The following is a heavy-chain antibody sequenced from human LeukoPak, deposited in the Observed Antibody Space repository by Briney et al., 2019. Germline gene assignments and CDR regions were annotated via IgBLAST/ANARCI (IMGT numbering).Heavy chain of an antibody. D-gene: IGHD2-2*01. CDR1: GFTFSSYA. Sequence: PGGSLRLSCAASGFTFSSYAMHWVRQAPGKGLEWVAVISYDGSNKYYADSVKGRFTISRDNSKNTLYLQMNSLRAEDTAVYYCARDEGNQLPWGQGTLVTASS. CDR2: ISYDGSNK. CDR3: ARDEGNQLP. V-gene: IGHV3-30-3*01. J-gene: IGHJ5*02.